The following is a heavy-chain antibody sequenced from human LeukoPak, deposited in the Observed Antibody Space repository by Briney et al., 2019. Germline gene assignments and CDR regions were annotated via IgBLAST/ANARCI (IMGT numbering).Heavy chain of an antibody. CDR3: ARGSFVPYYYDSSGYHYGGDY. Sequence: ASVKVSCKASGYTFTSYGISWVRQAPGQGLEWMGWISAYNGNTNYAQKFQGRVTITRNTSISTAYMELSSLRSEDTAVYYCARGSFVPYYYDSSGYHYGGDYWGQGTLVTVSS. V-gene: IGHV1-18*01. J-gene: IGHJ4*02. CDR1: GYTFTSYG. CDR2: ISAYNGNT. D-gene: IGHD3-22*01.